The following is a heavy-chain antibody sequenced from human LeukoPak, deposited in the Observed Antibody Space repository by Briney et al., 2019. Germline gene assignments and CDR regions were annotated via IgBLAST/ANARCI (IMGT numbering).Heavy chain of an antibody. Sequence: SGGSLRLSCAASGFTFSTYAMSWVRQAPGKGLECVSTIGYGGSGTYYADSVKGRFTISRDNSKNTLYLQMNSLRAEDTAVYYCARQRCRSSGGSCYSDAHYYYYYGMDVWGQGTTVTVSS. D-gene: IGHD2-15*01. CDR3: ARQRCRSSGGSCYSDAHYYYYYGMDV. V-gene: IGHV3-23*01. CDR2: IGYGGSGT. CDR1: GFTFSTYA. J-gene: IGHJ6*02.